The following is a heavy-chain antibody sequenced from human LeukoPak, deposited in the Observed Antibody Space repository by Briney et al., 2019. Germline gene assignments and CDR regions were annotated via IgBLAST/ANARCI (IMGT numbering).Heavy chain of an antibody. CDR2: ISSSSSYI. CDR3: ARDSYQDYYGRFDP. Sequence: GGSLRLSCAASGFTFSSYSMNWVRQAPGKGLEWVSSISSSSSYIYYADSVKGRFTISRDNSENTLYLQMNGLTAEDTAMYYCARDSYQDYYGRFDPWGQGTLVIVSS. CDR1: GFTFSSYS. D-gene: IGHD3-10*01. V-gene: IGHV3-21*01. J-gene: IGHJ5*02.